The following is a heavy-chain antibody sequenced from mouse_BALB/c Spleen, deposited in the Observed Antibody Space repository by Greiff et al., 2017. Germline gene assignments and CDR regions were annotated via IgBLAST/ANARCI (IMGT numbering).Heavy chain of an antibody. CDR2: ISSGGSYT. CDR1: GFTFSSYT. V-gene: IGHV5-6-4*01. J-gene: IGHJ3*01. Sequence: EVKLVESGGGLVKPGGSLKLSCAASGFTFSSYTMSWVRQTPEKRLEWVATISSGGSYTYYPDSVKGRFTISRDNAKNTLYLQMSSLKSEDTAMYYCTRDLIHYYGYSAWFAYWGQGTLVTVSA. CDR3: TRDLIHYYGYSAWFAY. D-gene: IGHD1-2*01.